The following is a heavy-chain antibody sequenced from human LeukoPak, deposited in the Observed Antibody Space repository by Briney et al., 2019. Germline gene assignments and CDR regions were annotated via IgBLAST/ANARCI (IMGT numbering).Heavy chain of an antibody. J-gene: IGHJ6*03. CDR2: INSDGSST. CDR3: ARGDSGYDFVYYYYYMDV. V-gene: IGHV3-74*01. D-gene: IGHD5-12*01. Sequence: PGGSLRLSCAASGFTFSSYWMHWVRQAPGMGLVWVSRINSDGSSTSYADSVKGRFTISRDNAKNTLYLQMNSLRAEDTAVYYCARGDSGYDFVYYYYYMDVWGKGTTVTVSS. CDR1: GFTFSSYW.